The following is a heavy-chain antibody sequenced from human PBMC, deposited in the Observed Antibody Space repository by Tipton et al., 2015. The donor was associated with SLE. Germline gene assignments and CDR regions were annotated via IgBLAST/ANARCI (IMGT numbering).Heavy chain of an antibody. CDR1: GYSFTSYW. Sequence: QLVQSGAEVKKPGESLRISCKGSGYSFTSYWIGWVRQMPGKGLECMGIIYPGDSDTRYSPSFQGQVTISADKSISTAYLQWSSLKASDTAMYYCAGTYYYDSSGYGDAFDIWGQGTMVTVSS. V-gene: IGHV5-51*01. CDR3: AGTYYYDSSGYGDAFDI. J-gene: IGHJ3*02. D-gene: IGHD3-22*01. CDR2: IYPGDSDT.